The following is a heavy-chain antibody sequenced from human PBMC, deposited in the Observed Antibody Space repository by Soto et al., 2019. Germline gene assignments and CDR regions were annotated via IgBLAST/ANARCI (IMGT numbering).Heavy chain of an antibody. Sequence: SETLSLTCVVSGESFSSVGFHWDWLRRAPGQGLEWIGYLTNGGSTYSRPSLEGRMHRALDATRNHSSLRLTSGTAADTAIYFCARATVGLDIICYFDYWGKG. CDR1: GESFSSVGFH. J-gene: IGHJ4*02. D-gene: IGHD3-3*01. CDR2: LTNGGST. CDR3: ARATVGLDIICYFDY. V-gene: IGHV4-30-2*05.